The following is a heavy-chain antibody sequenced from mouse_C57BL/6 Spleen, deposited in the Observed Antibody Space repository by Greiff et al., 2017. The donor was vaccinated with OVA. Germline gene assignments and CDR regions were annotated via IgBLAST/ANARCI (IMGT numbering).Heavy chain of an antibody. CDR1: GFTFTNYW. V-gene: IGHV1-50*01. D-gene: IGHD1-1*02. J-gene: IGHJ1*03. CDR3: ARGGGWYFDV. CDR2: IDPSDGYT. Sequence: VQLQQSGAELVKPGASVKLSCTASGFTFTNYWMHWVKQRPGQGLEWIGEIDPSDGYTKSNQKFKGKATLTVDTSSNTAYMQLSSLTSEDSAVYYCARGGGWYFDVWGTGTTVTVSS.